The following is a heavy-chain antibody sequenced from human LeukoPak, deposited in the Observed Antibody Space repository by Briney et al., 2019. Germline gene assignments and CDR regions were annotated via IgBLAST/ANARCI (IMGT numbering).Heavy chain of an antibody. D-gene: IGHD3-10*01. CDR3: ARVVGLGWFDP. J-gene: IGHJ5*02. Sequence: SETLSLTCSASGGSISSGGYSWGWIRQPPGTGLECIGYIYHSGRTYHTPSLKSRVTISVDRSKNQFSLKLSSVTAADTAVYYCARVVGLGWFDPWGQGTLVTVSS. CDR2: IYHSGRT. CDR1: GGSISSGGYS. V-gene: IGHV4-30-2*01.